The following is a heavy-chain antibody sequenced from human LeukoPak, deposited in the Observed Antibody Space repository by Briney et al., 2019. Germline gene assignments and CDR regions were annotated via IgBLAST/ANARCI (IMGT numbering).Heavy chain of an antibody. CDR1: GGTFSSYA. D-gene: IGHD5/OR15-5a*01. CDR3: ARGSGRVSMMESAYYYGMDV. Sequence: SVKLSCKASGGTFSSYAISWVWQAPGQGHEWMGRVIPILGIANYAQKFQGRVTITADKSTSTAHMELRSLRSEDTAVYYCARGSGRVSMMESAYYYGMDVWGQGTTVTVSS. CDR2: VIPILGIA. J-gene: IGHJ6*02. V-gene: IGHV1-69*04.